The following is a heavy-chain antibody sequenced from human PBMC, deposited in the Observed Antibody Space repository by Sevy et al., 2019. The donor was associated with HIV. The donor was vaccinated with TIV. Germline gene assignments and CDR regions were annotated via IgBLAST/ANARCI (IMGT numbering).Heavy chain of an antibody. J-gene: IGHJ4*02. Sequence: GGSLRLSCAASGFTFSSYGMHWVRQAPGKGLEWVGFIRYDGSNKYYADSVKGRFTISRDNSKNTLYLQMNSLRAEDTAVYYCAKLMTYYYDSSGYSYYFDYWGQGTLVTVSS. CDR2: IRYDGSNK. V-gene: IGHV3-30*02. CDR3: AKLMTYYYDSSGYSYYFDY. D-gene: IGHD3-22*01. CDR1: GFTFSSYG.